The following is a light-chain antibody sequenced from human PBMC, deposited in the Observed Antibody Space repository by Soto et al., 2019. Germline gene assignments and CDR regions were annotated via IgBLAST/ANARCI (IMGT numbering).Light chain of an antibody. J-gene: IGKJ2*01. V-gene: IGKV3-20*01. CDR3: QQFRTSPVYT. Sequence: VLTQSPGTLSLSPGERATLSCRVSQSVSSGYLAWYQQKPGQAPRLLIYGGSNRAAGIPDRFSSSGSGADFTLTITRLEPEDFAMYFCHCQQFRTSPVYTFGQGTNLEIK. CDR2: GGS. CDR1: QSVSSGY.